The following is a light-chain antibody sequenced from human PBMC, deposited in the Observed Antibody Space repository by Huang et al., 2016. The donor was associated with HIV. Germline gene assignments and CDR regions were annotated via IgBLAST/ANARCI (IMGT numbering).Light chain of an antibody. J-gene: IGKJ2*01. CDR2: GAS. CDR1: QSVSRN. CDR3: QQYNNWPPAFT. V-gene: IGKV3-15*01. Sequence: EIVMTQSPATLSVSPWERATLSCRASQSVSRNLAWYQQKPGQPPRLLIYGASTRATGFPARFSGSGAGTEFTLTISSLQSEDFAIYYCQQYNNWPPAFTFGQGTKLEIK.